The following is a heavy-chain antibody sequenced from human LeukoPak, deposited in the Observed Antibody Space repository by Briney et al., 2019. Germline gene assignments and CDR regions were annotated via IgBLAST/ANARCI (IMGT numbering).Heavy chain of an antibody. D-gene: IGHD6-19*01. Sequence: PSETLSLTCTVSGGSISSYYWTWIRQPRGKGLEWIGYIYYSGNTNYNPSLKSRVTISVDTSKNQFSLKLSSVTAADTAVYYCTRGMRGGSSGWFDFWGQGTLVTVSS. CDR3: TRGMRGGSSGWFDF. V-gene: IGHV4-59*01. J-gene: IGHJ4*02. CDR1: GGSISSYY. CDR2: IYYSGNT.